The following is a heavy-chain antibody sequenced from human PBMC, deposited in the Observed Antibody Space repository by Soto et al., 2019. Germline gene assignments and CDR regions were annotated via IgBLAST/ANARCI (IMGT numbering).Heavy chain of an antibody. J-gene: IGHJ6*02. D-gene: IGHD6-13*01. CDR3: ARDKPFEQQQLTRGYYYGMDV. CDR1: GYTFTGYY. CDR2: INPNSGGT. V-gene: IGHV1-2*04. Sequence: ASVKVSCKASGYTFTGYYMHWVRQAPGQGLEWMGWINPNSGGTNYAQKFQGWVTMTRDTSISTAYMELSRLRSDDTAVYYCARDKPFEQQQLTRGYYYGMDVWGQGTTVTVSS.